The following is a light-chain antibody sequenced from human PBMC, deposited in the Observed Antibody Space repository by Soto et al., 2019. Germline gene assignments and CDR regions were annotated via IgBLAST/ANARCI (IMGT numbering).Light chain of an antibody. CDR1: SSDIGSNNY. CDR3: SSYTTTTRL. V-gene: IGLV2-14*01. J-gene: IGLJ3*02. Sequence: QSVLTQPASVSRSPGQSITISCTGTSSDIGSNNYVSWFQQRPGKAPTLIIYEVSNRPSGVSTHFSGSKSGNTASLTISGLLPEDEAEYYCSSYTTTTRLFGGGTKVTVL. CDR2: EVS.